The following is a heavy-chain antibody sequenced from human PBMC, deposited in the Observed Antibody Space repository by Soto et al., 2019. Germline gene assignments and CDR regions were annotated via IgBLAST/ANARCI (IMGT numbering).Heavy chain of an antibody. CDR1: GDSFNTFA. V-gene: IGHV1-69*06. CDR2: IIHNFDTP. J-gene: IGHJ4*02. CDR3: ARPYDDSSGYYLWYFDY. D-gene: IGHD3-22*01. Sequence: QVQLVQSGAEVKKPGSSVKLSCKASGDSFNTFAVTWVRQSPGQGLEWMGGIIHNFDTPNYAQKFHGRVTIIADKSTSTPYMELSSLRSEDTAVYYCARPYDDSSGYYLWYFDYWGQGTLVPVSS.